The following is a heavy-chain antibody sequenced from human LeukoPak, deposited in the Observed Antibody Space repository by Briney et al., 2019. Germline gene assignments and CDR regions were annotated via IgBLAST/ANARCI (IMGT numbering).Heavy chain of an antibody. CDR2: INHSGST. D-gene: IGHD1-26*01. CDR1: GGSFSSYY. CDR3: ARDVSGSYRVDVFDP. Sequence: SETLSLTCAVYGGSFSSYYWSWIRQPPGKGLEWIGEINHSGSTNYNPSLKSRVTISVDTSKNQFSLKLSSVTAADTAVYYCARDVSGSYRVDVFDPWGQGTLVTVSS. J-gene: IGHJ5*02. V-gene: IGHV4-34*01.